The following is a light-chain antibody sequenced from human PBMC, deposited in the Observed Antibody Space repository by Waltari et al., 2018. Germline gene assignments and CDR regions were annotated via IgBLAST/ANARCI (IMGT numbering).Light chain of an antibody. CDR2: WAS. CDR1: QSVLSSSNNKNY. Sequence: DIVMTQSPDPLAVSLGERATINCKSSQSVLSSSNNKNYLAWYQQKPGQPPKLLIYWASTLESGVPDRFSGSGSGTDFTLAISSLQAEDVAVYYCHQYYGTPFTFGPGTKVEI. V-gene: IGKV4-1*01. J-gene: IGKJ3*01. CDR3: HQYYGTPFT.